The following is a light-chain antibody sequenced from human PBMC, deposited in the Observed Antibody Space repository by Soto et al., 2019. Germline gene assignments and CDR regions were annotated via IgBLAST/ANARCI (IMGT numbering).Light chain of an antibody. Sequence: QSALTQPASVSGSPRQSITISCTGTGSDVGGYNFVSWYQQHPGKAPKLIIYGVTNRPSGVSNRFSGSKSGNTASLTISGLQAEDEADYYCSSYTRSSTVVFGGGTKLTVL. CDR1: GSDVGGYNF. V-gene: IGLV2-14*03. J-gene: IGLJ2*01. CDR2: GVT. CDR3: SSYTRSSTVV.